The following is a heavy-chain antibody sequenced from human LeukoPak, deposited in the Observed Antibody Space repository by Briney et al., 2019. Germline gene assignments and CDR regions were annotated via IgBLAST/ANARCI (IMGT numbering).Heavy chain of an antibody. CDR2: ISGNGGST. V-gene: IGHV3-23*01. J-gene: IGHJ4*02. CDR1: GFTVSSNY. CDR3: AREPTGYFDY. D-gene: IGHD3-9*01. Sequence: GGSLRLSCAASGFTVSSNYMSWVRQVPGKGLEWVSAISGNGGSTYYADSVKGRFTISRDNSKNTLYLQMNSLRAEDTAVYYCAREPTGYFDYWGQGTLVTVSS.